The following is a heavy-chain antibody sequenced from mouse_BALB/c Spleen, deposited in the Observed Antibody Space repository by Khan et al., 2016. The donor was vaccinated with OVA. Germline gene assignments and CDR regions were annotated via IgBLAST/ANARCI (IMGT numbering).Heavy chain of an antibody. CDR2: ISPGSGDT. J-gene: IGHJ3*01. V-gene: IGHV1-77*01. D-gene: IGHD2-14*01. CDR3: ARRKYIGYACAY. CDR1: GYTFTDYY. Sequence: QVQLQQSGAELARPGASVKLSCKASGYTFTDYYINWVKQRTGQGLEWIGEISPGSGDTYYNEKFKGKATLTADKSSSTVYMQLSSLTAEASAVYCCARRKYIGYACAYGGQGTLVTVSA.